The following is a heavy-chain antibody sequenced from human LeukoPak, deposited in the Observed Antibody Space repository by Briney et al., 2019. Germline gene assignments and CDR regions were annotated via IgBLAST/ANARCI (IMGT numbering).Heavy chain of an antibody. V-gene: IGHV4-39*01. CDR3: ARRRSSWYGNEYFQH. Sequence: PSETLSLTCTVSGGSISSSSYYWGWIRQPPGKGLEWIGSIYYSGSTYYNPSLKSRVTISVDTSKNQFSLKLSSVTAADTAVHYCARRRSSWYGNEYFQHWGQGTLVTVSS. J-gene: IGHJ1*01. CDR2: IYYSGST. D-gene: IGHD6-13*01. CDR1: GGSISSSSYY.